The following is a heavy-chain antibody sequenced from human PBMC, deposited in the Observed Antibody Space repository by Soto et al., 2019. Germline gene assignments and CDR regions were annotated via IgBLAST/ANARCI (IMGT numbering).Heavy chain of an antibody. CDR1: GGTFSSYA. V-gene: IGHV1-69*13. CDR3: ASSIAAENWFDP. Sequence: SVKVSCKASGGTFSSYAISWVRQAPGQGLEWMGGIIPIFGTANYAQKFQGRVTITADESTSTAYMELSSLRSEDTAVYYCASSIAAENWFDPWGKGTMVTVSS. D-gene: IGHD6-13*01. CDR2: IIPIFGTA. J-gene: IGHJ5*02.